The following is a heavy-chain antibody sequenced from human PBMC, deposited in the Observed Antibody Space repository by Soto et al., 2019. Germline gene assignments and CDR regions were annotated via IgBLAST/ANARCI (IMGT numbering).Heavy chain of an antibody. V-gene: IGHV4-39*02. CDR3: PLSVATDGFDI. CDR1: GGSISSSSYY. CDR2: IYYSESP. Sequence: PSEILSLTCTVLGGSISSSSYYRGWIRQPPGKGLVWIGSIYYSESPYYNPSLKIRVTISIDTSKNHFPLKLSYVTAADTPLNHCPLSVATDGFDILRQGTMVTV. J-gene: IGHJ3*02. D-gene: IGHD3-10*01.